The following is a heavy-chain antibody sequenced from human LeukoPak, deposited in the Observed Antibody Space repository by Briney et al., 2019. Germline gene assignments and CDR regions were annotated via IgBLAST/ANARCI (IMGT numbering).Heavy chain of an antibody. CDR1: GYSFTSYW. J-gene: IGHJ5*02. D-gene: IGHD3-10*01. CDR2: IYPGDSDT. CDR3: ARHSHLKYGPSNWFDP. V-gene: IGHV5-51*01. Sequence: GESLKISCKGSGYSFTSYWIGWVRQMPGKGLEWMGIIYPGDSDTRYSPSFQDQVTISADKSISTAYLQWSSLKASDTAMYYCARHSHLKYGPSNWFDPWGQGTLVTVSS.